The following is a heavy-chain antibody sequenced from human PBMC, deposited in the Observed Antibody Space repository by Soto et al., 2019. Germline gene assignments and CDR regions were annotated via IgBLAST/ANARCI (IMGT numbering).Heavy chain of an antibody. CDR1: GFTFSSYG. D-gene: IGHD6-6*01. CDR3: AREEIAAPLPSMDV. CDR2: IWYDESNK. J-gene: IGHJ6*02. Sequence: PGGSLRLSCAASGFTFSSYGMHWVRQAPGKGLEWVAVIWYDESNKYYADSVKGRFTISRDNSKNTLYLQMNSLRAEDTAVYYCAREEIAAPLPSMDVWGQGTTVTVSS. V-gene: IGHV3-33*01.